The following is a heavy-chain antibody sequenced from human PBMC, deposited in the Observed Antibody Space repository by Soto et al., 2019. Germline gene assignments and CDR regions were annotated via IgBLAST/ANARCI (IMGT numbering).Heavy chain of an antibody. J-gene: IGHJ4*02. Sequence: VQLLESGGGLVQPGGSLRLSCAASGITISNYPMSWVRQAPGKGLDWVSGISRSGDRTYYADSAKGRFTISKDISRNSLSLQLDSLGVEDTAVYFCVKDDGGYPSTAPHWGQGTLVTVSS. D-gene: IGHD3-22*01. CDR1: GITISNYP. CDR3: VKDDGGYPSTAPH. V-gene: IGHV3-23*01. CDR2: ISRSGDRT.